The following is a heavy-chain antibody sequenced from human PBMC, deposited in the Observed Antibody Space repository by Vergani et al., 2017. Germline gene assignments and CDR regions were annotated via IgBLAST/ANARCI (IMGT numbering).Heavy chain of an antibody. V-gene: IGHV4-39*01. CDR2: IYYSGST. J-gene: IGHJ4*02. D-gene: IGHD6-19*01. CDR3: ARLSRGSGWYSHFDY. CDR1: GGSISSSSYY. Sequence: QLQLQESGPGLVKPSETLSLTCTVSGGSISSSSYYWGWIRQPPGKGLEWIGSIYYSGSTYYNPSLKSRVTISVDTSKNQFSLKLSSVTAADTAVYYCARLSRGSGWYSHFDYWGQGTLVTVSS.